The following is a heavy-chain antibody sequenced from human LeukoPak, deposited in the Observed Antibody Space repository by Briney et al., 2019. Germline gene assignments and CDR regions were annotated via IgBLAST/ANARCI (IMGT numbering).Heavy chain of an antibody. V-gene: IGHV3-20*04. CDR3: ASYLTSIPSGMDV. CDR1: GFTFDDYG. CDR2: INWNGGST. D-gene: IGHD2/OR15-2a*01. J-gene: IGHJ6*02. Sequence: RSGRSLRLSCAASGFTFDDYGMSWVRQAPGKGLEWVSGINWNGGSTGYADSVKGRFTISRDNGKNTLYLQMNSLRAEDTAVYYCASYLTSIPSGMDVWGQGATVTVSS.